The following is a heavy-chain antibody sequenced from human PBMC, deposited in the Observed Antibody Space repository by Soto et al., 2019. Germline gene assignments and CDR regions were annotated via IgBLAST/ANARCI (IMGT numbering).Heavy chain of an antibody. CDR3: ARRCSSTRCLEL. Sequence: QVQLVQSGAEVKKPGASVKVSCKASGYTFTSYGICWVRQAPGQGLEWMGWISGYNGNTNSAQNLQGRVTMTTDTATSTVYMELRSLRSADTSVYYCARRCSSTRCLELWGRGTLVIVSS. D-gene: IGHD2-2*01. J-gene: IGHJ2*01. V-gene: IGHV1-18*01. CDR2: ISGYNGNT. CDR1: GYTFTSYG.